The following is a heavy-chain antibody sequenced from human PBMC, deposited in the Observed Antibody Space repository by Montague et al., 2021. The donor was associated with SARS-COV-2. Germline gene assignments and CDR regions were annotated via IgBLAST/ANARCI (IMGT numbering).Heavy chain of an antibody. CDR2: IYYSGST. J-gene: IGHJ4*02. V-gene: IGHV4-59*01. D-gene: IGHD3-22*01. CDR3: AREKYYFDSSGLRNDYFAY. CDR1: GGSFTLYY. Sequence: SETLSLTCNVSGGSFTLYYWSWIRQTPGRGLEWIGLIYYSGSTIYNPSLKSRVTMSVDTSKNQFSLRLTSATAADTAVYYCAREKYYFDSSGLRNDYFAYWGQGILVTVSS.